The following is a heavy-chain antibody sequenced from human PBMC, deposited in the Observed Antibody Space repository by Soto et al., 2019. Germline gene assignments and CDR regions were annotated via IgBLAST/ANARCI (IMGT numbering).Heavy chain of an antibody. CDR2: IYPGDSDT. CDR1: GYSFTSYW. Sequence: GESLKISCKGSGYSFTSYWIGWVRQMPGKGLEWMGIIYPGDSDTRYSPSFQGQVTISADKSISTAYLQWSSLKASDTTMYYCARHPEYSSSQVSQKLFSYYYYGMDVWGQGTTVTVSS. V-gene: IGHV5-51*01. CDR3: ARHPEYSSSQVSQKLFSYYYYGMDV. J-gene: IGHJ6*02. D-gene: IGHD6-6*01.